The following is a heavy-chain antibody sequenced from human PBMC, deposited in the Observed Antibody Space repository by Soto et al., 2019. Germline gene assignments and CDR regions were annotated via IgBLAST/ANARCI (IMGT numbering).Heavy chain of an antibody. CDR3: ARDKGPHGDYYYYGMDV. CDR1: GYTFTSYG. V-gene: IGHV1-18*01. Sequence: QVQLVQSGAEVKKPGASVKVSCKASGYTFTSYGISWVRQAPGQGLEWMGWISAYNGNTNYAQKLQGRVTMTTDTPTSTAYMELRSLRSDDTAVYYCARDKGPHGDYYYYGMDVWGQGTTVTVSS. D-gene: IGHD3-16*01. J-gene: IGHJ6*02. CDR2: ISAYNGNT.